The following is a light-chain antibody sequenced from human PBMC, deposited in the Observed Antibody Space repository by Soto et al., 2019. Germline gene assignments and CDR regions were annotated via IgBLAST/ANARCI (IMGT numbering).Light chain of an antibody. Sequence: EVVTTQSPATLSVSPGERATLSCRASQSVSRTYLAWYQQKPGQAPRLLIYGASTRATGIPAMFSGSGSGTEFTLTISSLQPDDFATYYCQQYNSYSITFGQGTRLEI. J-gene: IGKJ5*01. V-gene: IGKV3-15*01. CDR1: QSVSRTY. CDR3: QQYNSYSIT. CDR2: GAS.